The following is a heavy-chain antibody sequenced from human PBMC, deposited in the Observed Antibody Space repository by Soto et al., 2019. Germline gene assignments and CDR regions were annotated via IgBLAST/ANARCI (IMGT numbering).Heavy chain of an antibody. J-gene: IGHJ4*02. V-gene: IGHV4-31*03. D-gene: IGHD2-2*01. CDR1: GGSISSGGYY. CDR3: ARDLCSSTSCYVDY. Sequence: SETLSLTCTVSGGSISSGGYYWSWIRQHPGKGLEWIGYIYYSGSTYYNPSLKSRVTISVDTSKNQFSLKLSSVTAADTAVYYCARDLCSSTSCYVDYWGQGTLVTVSS. CDR2: IYYSGST.